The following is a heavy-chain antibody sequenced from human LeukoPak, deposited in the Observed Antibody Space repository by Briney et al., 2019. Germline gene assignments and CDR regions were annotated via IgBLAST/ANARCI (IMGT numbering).Heavy chain of an antibody. Sequence: GSLRLSCAASGFTFSNAWMSWVRQAPGKGLEWIGRIKSNGNGATTDYAAPVKGRSTISRDDSKKTLYLEMNSLKTEDTAVYYCSTGSSGWYNWYFDLWGRGSLVSVSS. CDR2: IKSNGNGATT. CDR3: STGSSGWYNWYFDL. J-gene: IGHJ2*01. V-gene: IGHV3-15*01. D-gene: IGHD6-19*01. CDR1: GFTFSNAW.